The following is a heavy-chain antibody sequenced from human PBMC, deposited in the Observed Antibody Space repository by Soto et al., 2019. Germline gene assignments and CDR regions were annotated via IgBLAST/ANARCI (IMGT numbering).Heavy chain of an antibody. V-gene: IGHV3-53*01. CDR2: IYSGGST. CDR3: ATCSSITIFGVVPTDYGMDV. D-gene: IGHD3-3*01. J-gene: IGHJ6*02. Sequence: LRLSCAASGFTFSSNYMSWVRQAPGKGLEWVSVIYSGGSTYYADSVKGRFTISRDNSKNTLYLQMNSLRAEDTAVYYCATCSSITIFGVVPTDYGMDVWGQGTTVTVSS. CDR1: GFTFSSNY.